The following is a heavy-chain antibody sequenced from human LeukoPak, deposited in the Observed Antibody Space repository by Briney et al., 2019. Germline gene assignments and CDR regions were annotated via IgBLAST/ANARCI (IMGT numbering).Heavy chain of an antibody. V-gene: IGHV4-59*01. CDR3: ARTYSGRSYYFDC. CDR1: GGSISSFH. Sequence: PSETLSLTCAVSGGSISSFHWSWIRQPPGKGLEHIGNIYDSGSTYYNPSLKSRVTISVDTSKNQFSLKLSSVTAADTAVYYCARTYSGRSYYFDCWGQGTPVTVSS. J-gene: IGHJ4*02. CDR2: IYDSGST. D-gene: IGHD1-26*01.